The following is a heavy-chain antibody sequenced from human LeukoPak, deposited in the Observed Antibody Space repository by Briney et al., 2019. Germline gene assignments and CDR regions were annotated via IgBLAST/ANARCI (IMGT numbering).Heavy chain of an antibody. CDR2: ISGSGGST. D-gene: IGHD6-13*01. CDR1: GFTFSSCA. Sequence: GGSLRLSCAASGFTFSSCAMSWVRQAPGKGLEWVSAISGSGGSTYYADSVKGRFTISRDNSKNTLYLQMNSLRAEDTAVYYCAKDGLSGSSWYGFDYWGQGTLVTVSS. J-gene: IGHJ4*02. CDR3: AKDGLSGSSWYGFDY. V-gene: IGHV3-23*01.